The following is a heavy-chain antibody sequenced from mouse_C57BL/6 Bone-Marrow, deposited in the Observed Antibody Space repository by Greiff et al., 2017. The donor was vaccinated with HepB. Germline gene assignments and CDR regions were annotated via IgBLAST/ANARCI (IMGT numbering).Heavy chain of an antibody. CDR1: GFTFSDYY. V-gene: IGHV5-12*01. Sequence: EVKLVEPGGGLVQPGGSLKLSCAASGFTFSDYYMYWVRQTPEKRLEWVAYISNGGGSTYYPDTVKGRFTISRDNAKNTLYLQMSRLKSEDTAMYYCARLDGGYYWYFDVWGTGTTVTVSS. J-gene: IGHJ1*03. CDR3: ARLDGGYYWYFDV. CDR2: ISNGGGST. D-gene: IGHD2-2*01.